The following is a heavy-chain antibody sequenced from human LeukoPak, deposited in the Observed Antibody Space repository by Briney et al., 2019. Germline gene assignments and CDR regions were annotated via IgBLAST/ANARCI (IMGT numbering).Heavy chain of an antibody. CDR1: GLTLSVHW. V-gene: IGHV3-7*01. J-gene: IGHJ4*02. CDR3: ASFHVL. Sequence: GGSLRLSCAASGLTLSVHWMSWVRQAPGKGLEWVAEINKDGSEKFYVESMKGRCTISRDNAKNSVHLQMNGVRVEDTAVYYCASFHVLWGQGTLVTVSS. CDR2: INKDGSEK.